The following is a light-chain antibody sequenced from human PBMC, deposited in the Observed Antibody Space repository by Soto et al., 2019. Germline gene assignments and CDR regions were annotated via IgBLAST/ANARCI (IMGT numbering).Light chain of an antibody. CDR2: GAS. J-gene: IGKJ1*01. Sequence: TQSPAALSVSTGDRAALSCRASQSLSSNLAWYQQKPGQAPRLLIYGASTRATGIPARFSGSGSGTEFTLTISSLQSEDFAVYYCQQYNNWPRTFGQGSKVDIK. CDR3: QQYNNWPRT. CDR1: QSLSSN. V-gene: IGKV3-15*01.